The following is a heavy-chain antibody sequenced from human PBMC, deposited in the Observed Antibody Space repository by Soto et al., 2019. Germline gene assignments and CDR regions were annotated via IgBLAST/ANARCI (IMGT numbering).Heavy chain of an antibody. V-gene: IGHV4-61*03. D-gene: IGHD3-3*01. Sequence: QVQLQESGPGLVKPSETLSLTCTVSGDSVTSVSIYWSWIRQPPGKGLEWIGYVHYTGSTNYNPSLKSRVAISVDTSKNHSSLTLSSVTATDTAVYYCARDRGNFGVVLEDCYQYGIDVWGQGTKVTVSS. CDR1: GDSVTSVSIY. CDR3: ARDRGNFGVVLEDCYQYGIDV. CDR2: VHYTGST. J-gene: IGHJ6*02.